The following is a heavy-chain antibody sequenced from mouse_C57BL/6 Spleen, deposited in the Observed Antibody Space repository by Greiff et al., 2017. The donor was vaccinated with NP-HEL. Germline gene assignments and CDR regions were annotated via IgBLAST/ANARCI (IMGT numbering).Heavy chain of an antibody. CDR3: AGFPFAY. J-gene: IGHJ3*01. V-gene: IGHV5-17*01. CDR1: GFTFSDYG. Sequence: EVMLVESGGGLVKPGGSLKLSCAASGFTFSDYGMHWVRQAPEKGLEWVAYISSGSSTIYYADTVKGRFTISRDNAKNTLFLQMTSLRSEDTAMYYCAGFPFAYWGQGTLVTVSA. CDR2: ISSGSSTI.